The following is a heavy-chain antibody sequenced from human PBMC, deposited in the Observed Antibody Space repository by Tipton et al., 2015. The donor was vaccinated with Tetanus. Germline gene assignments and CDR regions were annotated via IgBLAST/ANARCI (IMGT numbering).Heavy chain of an antibody. Sequence: TLSLTCTVSGASVSTSTYYWRWIRQPPGKGLEWIGSISDSGTTYYDPSLKSRVGISLDTSKNQFSLKLTSVTAADTAIYYCARRNYPYYFDYWGQGILVTVSS. CDR1: GASVSTSTYY. D-gene: IGHD5-24*01. J-gene: IGHJ4*02. CDR3: ARRNYPYYFDY. CDR2: ISDSGTT. V-gene: IGHV4-39*01.